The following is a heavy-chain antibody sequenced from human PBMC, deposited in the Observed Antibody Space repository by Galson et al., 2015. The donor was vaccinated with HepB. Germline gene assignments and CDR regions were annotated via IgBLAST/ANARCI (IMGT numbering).Heavy chain of an antibody. CDR1: GFTFSSYA. J-gene: IGHJ5*02. CDR3: ARDGRLWFGELLGFDP. Sequence: SLRLSCAASGFTFSSYAISWVRQAPGKGLEWVSVISGSGASTKYADSVKGRFTISRDNSKNTLYLQMNSLRAEDTAVYYCARDGRLWFGELLGFDPWGQGTLVTVSS. V-gene: IGHV3-23*01. D-gene: IGHD3-10*01. CDR2: ISGSGAST.